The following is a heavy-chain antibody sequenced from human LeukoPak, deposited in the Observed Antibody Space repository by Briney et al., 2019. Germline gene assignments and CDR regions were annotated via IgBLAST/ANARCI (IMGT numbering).Heavy chain of an antibody. Sequence: GGSLRLSCAASGITFSTYNMNWVRQAPGKGLEWVAVISYDGSNKYYADSVKGRFTISRDNSKNTLYLQMNSLRAEDTAVYYCANGLGSMVIRTFDIWGQGTMVTVSS. CDR3: ANGLGSMVIRTFDI. D-gene: IGHD3-22*01. J-gene: IGHJ3*02. V-gene: IGHV3-30*18. CDR1: GITFSTYN. CDR2: ISYDGSNK.